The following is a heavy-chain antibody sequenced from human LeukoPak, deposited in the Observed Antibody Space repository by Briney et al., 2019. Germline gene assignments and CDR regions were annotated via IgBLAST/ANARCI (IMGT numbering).Heavy chain of an antibody. CDR1: GGSFSGYY. J-gene: IGHJ4*02. V-gene: IGHV4-34*01. CDR3: ARGGAGLRFLEWLYFDY. Sequence: SETLSLTCAVYGGSFSGYYWSWIRQPPGKGLEWIGEINHSGSTNYNPSLKSRVTISVDTSKNQFSLKLSSVTAADTAVYYCARGGAGLRFLEWLYFDYWGQGTLVTVSS. D-gene: IGHD3-3*01. CDR2: INHSGST.